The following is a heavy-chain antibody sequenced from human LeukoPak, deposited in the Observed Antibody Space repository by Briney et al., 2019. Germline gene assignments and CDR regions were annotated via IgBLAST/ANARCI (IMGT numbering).Heavy chain of an antibody. D-gene: IGHD6-6*01. Sequence: RASVKVSCKASGGTFSSYAISWVRQAPGQGLEWMGGIIPIFGTADYAQKFQGRVTITADKSTSTAYMELSSLRSEDTAVYYCARVASSSFLTFDYWGQGTLVTVSS. CDR1: GGTFSSYA. CDR3: ARVASSSFLTFDY. J-gene: IGHJ4*02. CDR2: IIPIFGTA. V-gene: IGHV1-69*06.